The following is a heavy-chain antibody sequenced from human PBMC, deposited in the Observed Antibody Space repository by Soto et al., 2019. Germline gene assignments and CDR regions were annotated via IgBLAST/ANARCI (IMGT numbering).Heavy chain of an antibody. V-gene: IGHV4-61*01. CDR3: ARGKYSSSPVVDY. D-gene: IGHD6-6*01. J-gene: IGHJ4*02. Sequence: PSETLSLTCTVSGGSVSSGSYYWSWIGQPPGKGLEWIGYIYYSGSTNYNPSLKGRVTISVGTSKNQFSLKLSSVTAADTAVYYCARGKYSSSPVVDYWGQGTLVTVS. CDR2: IYYSGST. CDR1: GGSVSSGSYY.